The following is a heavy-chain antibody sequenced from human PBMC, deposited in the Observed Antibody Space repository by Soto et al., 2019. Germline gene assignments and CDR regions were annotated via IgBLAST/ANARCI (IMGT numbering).Heavy chain of an antibody. CDR3: ARDARNADYDY. CDR2: IHGTRSII. CDR1: GFTFSSHA. J-gene: IGHJ4*02. D-gene: IGHD3-16*01. Sequence: EVQLVESGGGLVQPGGSLKLSCAVSGFTFSSHAMNWVRQAPGKGLEWVAYIHGTRSIIYYADSVKVRFTISRDNAKTSLYLQMDSLSDEDTALYYCARDARNADYDYWGQGTLVTVSS. V-gene: IGHV3-48*02.